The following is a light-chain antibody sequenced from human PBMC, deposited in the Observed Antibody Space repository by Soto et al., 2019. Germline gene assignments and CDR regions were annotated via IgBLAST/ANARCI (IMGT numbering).Light chain of an antibody. Sequence: SYELTQPPSVSVSPGQTASITCSGDNLGDKYACWYQQKAGQSPVLVIYQDTKRPSGIPERFSGSNSGNTATLTISGTQAMDEADYYCQAWDSSTGVFGTGTKVTVL. CDR1: NLGDKY. CDR3: QAWDSSTGV. CDR2: QDT. V-gene: IGLV3-1*01. J-gene: IGLJ1*01.